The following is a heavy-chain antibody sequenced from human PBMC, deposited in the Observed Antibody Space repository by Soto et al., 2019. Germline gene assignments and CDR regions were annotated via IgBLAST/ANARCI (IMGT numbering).Heavy chain of an antibody. CDR3: ARSVSVTALDY. D-gene: IGHD2-21*02. V-gene: IGHV3-11*01. CDR2: ISSSGSTI. J-gene: IGHJ4*02. Sequence: QVQLVESGGGLVKPGGSLRLSCAASGFTFIDYYLGWIRQPPGKGLEGVSYISSSGSTIYYADSVKGRFTISRDNAKNSLYLQMNSLRAEDTAVYYCARSVSVTALDYWGQGTLVTVSS. CDR1: GFTFIDYY.